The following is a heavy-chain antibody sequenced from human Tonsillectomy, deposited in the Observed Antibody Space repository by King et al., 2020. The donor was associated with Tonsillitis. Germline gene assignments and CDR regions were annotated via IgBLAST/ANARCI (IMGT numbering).Heavy chain of an antibody. CDR3: ARVHSHDILTE. Sequence: VTLKESGPALVKPTQTLTLTCAFSGFSLDTEGTCVSWIRQPPGKALEWLARIDWDDDKYYSTSLKTRLTISKDTSKNQVVLRMTNMDPVDTATYYCARVHSHDILTEWGQGTLVAVSS. CDR2: IDWDDDK. V-gene: IGHV2-70*11. D-gene: IGHD3-9*01. J-gene: IGHJ4*02. CDR1: GFSLDTEGTC.